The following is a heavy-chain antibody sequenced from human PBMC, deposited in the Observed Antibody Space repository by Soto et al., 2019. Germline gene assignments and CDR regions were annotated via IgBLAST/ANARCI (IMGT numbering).Heavy chain of an antibody. V-gene: IGHV3-23*04. CDR1: GFTFGSYA. CDR3: GRVRFPSAPRRPRDAYGMDV. Sequence: VELVESGGGLVQPGGSLRLSCAASGFTFGSYAMTWVRQAPGKGLEWVSGISGCGSGRYYSDSGAARFTISSDNPKNLLYLETHTLRAEDTAVYSCGRVRFPSAPRRPRDAYGMDVWGNGTTITVSS. J-gene: IGHJ6*04. CDR2: ISGCGSGR.